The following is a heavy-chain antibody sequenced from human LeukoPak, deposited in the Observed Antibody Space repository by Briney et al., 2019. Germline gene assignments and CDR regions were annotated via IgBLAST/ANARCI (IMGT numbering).Heavy chain of an antibody. J-gene: IGHJ4*02. CDR3: ARDRYSGGYYFDY. CDR2: IIPIFGTA. V-gene: IGHV1-69*13. D-gene: IGHD1-26*01. CDR1: GGTFSSYA. Sequence: SVKVSCKASGGTFSSYAISWVRQAPGQGLEWMGGIIPIFGTANYAQKFQGRVTITADESTSTAYMELSSLRSEDTAVYYCARDRYSGGYYFDYWGQGTLVTVSS.